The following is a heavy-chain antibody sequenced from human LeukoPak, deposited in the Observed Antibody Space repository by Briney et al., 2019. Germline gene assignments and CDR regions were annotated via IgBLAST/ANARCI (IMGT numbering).Heavy chain of an antibody. CDR1: GGSISSYS. CDR2: VYSSGST. Sequence: ASETLSLTCTVSGGSISSYSWSWIRQPAGKGLEWIGRVYSSGSTNYNPSLKSRVTMSVDTSKNQLSLKLNTVTAADTAVYYCAREIYQQLGLYYYYYMDVWGKGTTVTVSS. D-gene: IGHD3-16*01. J-gene: IGHJ6*03. V-gene: IGHV4-4*07. CDR3: AREIYQQLGLYYYYYMDV.